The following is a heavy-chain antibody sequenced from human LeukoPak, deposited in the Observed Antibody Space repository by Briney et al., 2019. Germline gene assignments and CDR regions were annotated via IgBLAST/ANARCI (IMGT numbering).Heavy chain of an antibody. CDR3: ARATGRGYTYGAAAY. CDR2: IHPTFGAP. D-gene: IGHD5-18*01. J-gene: IGHJ4*02. CDR1: GGILSSYV. Sequence: SVKVSCKSSGGILSSYVITWVRQAPGQGLEWMGGIHPTFGAPNYAQKFQGRVMITTDESTGTDYMELFSLTSKDTAVYYCARATGRGYTYGAAAYWGQGTLVTVSS. V-gene: IGHV1-69*05.